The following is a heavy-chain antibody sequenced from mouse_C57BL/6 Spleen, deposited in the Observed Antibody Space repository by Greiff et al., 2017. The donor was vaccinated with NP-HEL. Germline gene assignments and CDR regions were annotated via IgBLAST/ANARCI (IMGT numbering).Heavy chain of an antibody. CDR2: IYPGDGDT. CDR1: GYAFSSSW. D-gene: IGHD2-1*01. Sequence: VKLQESGPDLVKPGASVKISCKASGYAFSSSWMNWVKQRPGKGLEWIGRIYPGDGDTNYNGKFKGKATLTADKSSSTAYMHLSSLTSEDSAVYFCARYYGNSPFAYWGQGTLVTVSA. V-gene: IGHV1-82*01. J-gene: IGHJ3*01. CDR3: ARYYGNSPFAY.